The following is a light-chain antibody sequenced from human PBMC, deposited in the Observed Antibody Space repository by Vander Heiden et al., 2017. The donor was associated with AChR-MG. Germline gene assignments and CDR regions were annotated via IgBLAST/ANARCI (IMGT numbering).Light chain of an antibody. CDR3: NSRDSSCNHLQV. CDR2: SNN. J-gene: IGLJ3*02. V-gene: IGLV3-19*01. Sequence: SSELTQDPAVSVSLGQTVTITCQGDSLRSYYESGYQQKPEQATVLIILSNNNRPSGIPDRFSGSSSGNTASLTITGAQAEDEADYYCNSRDSSCNHLQVFGGGTKLTVL. CDR1: SLRSYY.